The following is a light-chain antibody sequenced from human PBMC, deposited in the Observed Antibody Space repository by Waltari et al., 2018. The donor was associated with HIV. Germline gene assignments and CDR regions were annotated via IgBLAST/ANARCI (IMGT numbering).Light chain of an antibody. Sequence: DIQMTQSPSTLSASVGDRVTITCRASRAISNWLAWYQQKPWKAPKLLIYKASTLESGVPSRFSGRGSGTEFTLSINSLQPDDFASYSCQQYKGYPWTFGQGTKVEIK. J-gene: IGKJ1*01. CDR2: KAS. CDR1: RAISNW. V-gene: IGKV1-5*03. CDR3: QQYKGYPWT.